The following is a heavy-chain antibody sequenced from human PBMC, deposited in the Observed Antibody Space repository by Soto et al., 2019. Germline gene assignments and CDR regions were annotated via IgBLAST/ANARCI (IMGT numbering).Heavy chain of an antibody. CDR2: ISGRGEGT. CDR1: GITVSTYA. D-gene: IGHD3-22*01. Sequence: EVMLLESGGGLAQPGGSLSLSCTASGITVSTYAMSWVRHAPGASLEVVSGISGRGEGTYYADSVNGGFTLSRDKSKDPVYLPMNGMRAEDTAVYYCARNPNYHDSQKDGGQVTVVTVSS. CDR3: ARNPNYHDSQKD. J-gene: IGHJ3*01. V-gene: IGHV3-23*01.